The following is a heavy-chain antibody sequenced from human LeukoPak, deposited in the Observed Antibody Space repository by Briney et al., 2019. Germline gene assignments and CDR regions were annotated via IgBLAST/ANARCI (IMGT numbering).Heavy chain of an antibody. Sequence: GASVKVSCKASGYTFTVYYMHWVRQAPGQGLEWMGWVNPNSGGTNYAQKFQGRVTMTRDTSISTAYMELSRLRSADTAVYYCASATSSSPSDYWGQGTLVTVSS. CDR2: VNPNSGGT. D-gene: IGHD6-13*01. J-gene: IGHJ4*02. CDR1: GYTFTVYY. CDR3: ASATSSSPSDY. V-gene: IGHV1-2*02.